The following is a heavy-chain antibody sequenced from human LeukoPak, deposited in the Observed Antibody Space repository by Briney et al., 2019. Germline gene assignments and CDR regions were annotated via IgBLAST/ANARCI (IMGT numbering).Heavy chain of an antibody. V-gene: IGHV4-39*01. CDR3: ARGLSAWRYCSSTSCYVPQEFWFDP. CDR2: IYYSGST. Sequence: SETLSLTCTVSGGSISSSSYYWGWIRQPPGKGLEWIGSIYYSGSTYYNPSLKSRVTISVDTSKNQFSLKLSSVTAADTAVYYCARGLSAWRYCSSTSCYVPQEFWFDPWGQGTLVTVSS. D-gene: IGHD2-2*01. J-gene: IGHJ5*02. CDR1: GGSISSSSYY.